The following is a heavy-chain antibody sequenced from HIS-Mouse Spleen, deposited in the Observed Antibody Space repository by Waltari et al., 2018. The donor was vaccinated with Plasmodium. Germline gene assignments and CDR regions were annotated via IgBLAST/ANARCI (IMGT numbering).Heavy chain of an antibody. Sequence: QVQLVESGGGVVQPGRSLRLSCAASGFTFSSYGMHWVRQEPGKGLEWVEVISYEGSNKYYAEPVKGRVTSSRDNSKNTLYLQMNSLRAEDTAVYYCAREDILTGYYNDYWYFDLWGRGSLVTVSS. CDR1: GFTFSSYG. CDR2: ISYEGSNK. D-gene: IGHD3-9*01. V-gene: IGHV3-30*03. CDR3: AREDILTGYYNDYWYFDL. J-gene: IGHJ2*01.